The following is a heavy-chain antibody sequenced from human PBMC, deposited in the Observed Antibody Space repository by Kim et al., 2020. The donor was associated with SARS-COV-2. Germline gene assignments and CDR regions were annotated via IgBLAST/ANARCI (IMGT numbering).Heavy chain of an antibody. V-gene: IGHV3-66*02. D-gene: IGHD5-18*01. J-gene: IGHJ4*02. CDR3: ARDADDSYAAY. Sequence: GGSLRLSCAASGFTVSSNYMSWVRQAPGKGLEWVSVIYSGGSTYYADSVKGRFTISRDNSKNTLYLQMNSLRAEDTAVYYCARDADDSYAAYWGQGTLVTVSS. CDR2: IYSGGST. CDR1: GFTVSSNY.